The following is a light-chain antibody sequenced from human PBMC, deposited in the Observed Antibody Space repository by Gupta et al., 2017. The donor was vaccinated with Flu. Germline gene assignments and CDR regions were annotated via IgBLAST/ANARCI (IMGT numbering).Light chain of an antibody. CDR3: QQDNNSPLT. V-gene: IGKV3-20*01. CDR2: GAS. J-gene: IGKJ4*01. CDR1: QSINSIY. Sequence: GTLSLSPGERATLSCRTSQSINSIYVAWYQQKPGQAPRLLIYGASSRATGIPDRFSGSGSGTDFTLTISRLEPEDFAVYYCQQDNNSPLTFGGGTKVEI.